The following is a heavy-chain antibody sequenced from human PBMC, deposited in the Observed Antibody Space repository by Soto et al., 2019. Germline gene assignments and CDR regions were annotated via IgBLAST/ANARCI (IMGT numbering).Heavy chain of an antibody. CDR2: IIPILGIA. D-gene: IGHD5-12*01. CDR1: GGTFSSYT. Sequence: ASVKVSCKASGGTFSSYTISWVRQAPGQGLEWMGRIIPILGIANYAQKFQGRVTITADKSTSTAYMELSSLRSEDTAVYYCARDSLYSGYDFNYYYMDVWGKGTTVTVSS. J-gene: IGHJ6*03. CDR3: ARDSLYSGYDFNYYYMDV. V-gene: IGHV1-69*04.